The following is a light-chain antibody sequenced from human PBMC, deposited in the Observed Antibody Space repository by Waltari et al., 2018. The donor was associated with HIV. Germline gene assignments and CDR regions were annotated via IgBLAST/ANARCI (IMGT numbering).Light chain of an antibody. CDR3: QSYDRTLSGYV. J-gene: IGLJ1*01. CDR2: TNG. Sequence: QSVLTQPPSVSGAPGQRVTISCTGSSSNFGAGFDAHWYQQVPGTAPKLLIYTNGNRPSGVPDRFSGSKSGTSASLVITGLQAEDEADYYCQSYDRTLSGYVFGTGTKVTVL. CDR1: SSNFGAGFD. V-gene: IGLV1-40*01.